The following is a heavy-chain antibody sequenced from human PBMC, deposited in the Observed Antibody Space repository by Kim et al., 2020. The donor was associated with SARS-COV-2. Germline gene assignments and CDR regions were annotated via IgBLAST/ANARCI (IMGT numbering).Heavy chain of an antibody. CDR3: ARNIVAHNFDY. V-gene: IGHV4-34*01. CDR1: GGSFSGYY. Sequence: SETLSLTCAVYGGSFSGYYWSWIRQPPGKGLEWIGEINHSGSTNYNPSLKSRVTISVDTSKNQFSLKLSSVTAADTAVYYCARNIVAHNFDYWGQGTLVT. CDR2: INHSGST. D-gene: IGHD5-12*01. J-gene: IGHJ4*02.